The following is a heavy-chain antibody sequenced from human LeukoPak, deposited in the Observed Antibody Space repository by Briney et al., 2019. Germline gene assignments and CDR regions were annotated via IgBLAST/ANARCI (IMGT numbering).Heavy chain of an antibody. CDR2: MNPNSGNT. CDR3: ARAVAGTNYYYMDV. CDR1: GYTFTSYD. D-gene: IGHD6-19*01. J-gene: IGHJ6*03. V-gene: IGHV1-8*03. Sequence: ASVKVSCKASGYTFTSYDINWVRQATGQGLEWMGWMNPNSGNTGYAQKSQGRVTITRNTSISTAYMELSSLRSEDTAVYYCARAVAGTNYYYMDVWGKGTTVTVSS.